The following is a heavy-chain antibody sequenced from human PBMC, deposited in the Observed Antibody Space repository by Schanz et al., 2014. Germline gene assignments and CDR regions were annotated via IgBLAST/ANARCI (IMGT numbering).Heavy chain of an antibody. CDR2: IWNNGVTK. J-gene: IGHJ4*02. CDR1: GFSLNTYG. D-gene: IGHD3-22*01. V-gene: IGHV3-33*06. CDR3: AKDPSHGDYDYYFDY. Sequence: VQLMESGGGVVQPGTSLILSCSVSGFSLNTYGIHWFRQPAGKGLEWVAVIWNNGVTKYYADSVKGRFTMSRDNSKNTLYLQMNSLRAEDTAVYYCAKDPSHGDYDYYFDYWGQGTLVTVSS.